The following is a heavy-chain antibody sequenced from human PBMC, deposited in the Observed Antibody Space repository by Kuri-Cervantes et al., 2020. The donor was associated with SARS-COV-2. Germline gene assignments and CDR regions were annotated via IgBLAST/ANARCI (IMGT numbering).Heavy chain of an antibody. CDR3: ARDPRHYCSSTSCYSYYGMDV. D-gene: IGHD2-2*02. Sequence: SETLSLTCTVSGGSISSSSYYWSWIRQHPGKGLEWIGYIYYSGSTYYNPSLKSRVTISVDTSKNQFSLKLSSVTAADTAVYYCARDPRHYCSSTSCYSYYGMDVWGQGTTVTVSS. CDR2: IYYSGST. CDR1: GGSISSSSYY. J-gene: IGHJ6*02. V-gene: IGHV4-31*03.